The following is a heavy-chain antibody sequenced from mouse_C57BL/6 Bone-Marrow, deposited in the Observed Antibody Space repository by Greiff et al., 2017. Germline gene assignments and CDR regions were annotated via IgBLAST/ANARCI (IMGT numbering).Heavy chain of an antibody. CDR1: GYAFSSYW. D-gene: IGHD1-1*01. Sequence: QVQLQQPGAELVMPGASVKLSCKASGYAFSSYWMNWVKQRPGKGLEWIGQIYPGDGDTNYNGKFKGKATLTADKSSSTAYMQLSSLTSEDSAVYCCAVLPLFNYYAMDYWGQGTSVTVSS. CDR2: IYPGDGDT. J-gene: IGHJ4*01. CDR3: AVLPLFNYYAMDY. V-gene: IGHV1-80*01.